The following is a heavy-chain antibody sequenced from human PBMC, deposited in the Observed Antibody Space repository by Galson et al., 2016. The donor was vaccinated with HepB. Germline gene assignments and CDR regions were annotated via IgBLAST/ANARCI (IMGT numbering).Heavy chain of an antibody. CDR3: ARYGDYVGVYS. Sequence: SLRLSCAASGFTFSSYGMHWVRQAPGKVLEWVANIKQDGSEKYYMDSVKGRFTISRDNAKNSLYLQMNSLRAEDTALYYCARYGDYVGVYSWGQGTLVTVSS. CDR1: GFTFSSYG. J-gene: IGHJ4*02. V-gene: IGHV3-7*03. CDR2: IKQDGSEK. D-gene: IGHD4-17*01.